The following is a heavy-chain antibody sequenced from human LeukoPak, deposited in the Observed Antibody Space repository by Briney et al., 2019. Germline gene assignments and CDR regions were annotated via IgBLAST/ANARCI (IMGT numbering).Heavy chain of an antibody. CDR2: ISGSGGST. J-gene: IGHJ4*02. CDR3: AKDVDSSGYYLDY. V-gene: IGHV3-23*01. Sequence: VGSLRLSCAASGFTFSSYAMSWVRQAPGKGLEWVSAISGSGGSTYYADSVKGRFAISRDNSKNTLYLQMNSLRAEDTAVYYCAKDVDSSGYYLDYWGQGTLVTVSS. CDR1: GFTFSSYA. D-gene: IGHD3-22*01.